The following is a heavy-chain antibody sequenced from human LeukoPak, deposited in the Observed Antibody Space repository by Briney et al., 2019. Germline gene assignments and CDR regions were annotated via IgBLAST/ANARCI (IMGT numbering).Heavy chain of an antibody. CDR2: IYSGGST. CDR3: ARDRGEFSHFDY. D-gene: IGHD3-16*01. V-gene: IGHV3-66*02. J-gene: IGHJ4*02. Sequence: ETGGSLRLSCAASGFTVSSNYMSWVRQAPGKGLEWVSVIYSGGSTYYADSVKGRFTISRDNSKNTLCLQMNSLRAEDTAVYYCARDRGEFSHFDYWGQGTLVTVSS. CDR1: GFTVSSNY.